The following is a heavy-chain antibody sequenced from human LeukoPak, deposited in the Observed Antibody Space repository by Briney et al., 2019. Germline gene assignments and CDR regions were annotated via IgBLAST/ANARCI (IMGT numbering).Heavy chain of an antibody. D-gene: IGHD2-2*01. CDR1: GYTLTELS. CDR3: ASFPYCSSTSCYRNFDY. V-gene: IGHV1-69*13. CDR2: IIPIFGTA. J-gene: IGHJ4*02. Sequence: GASVKVSCKVSGYTLTELSIHWVRQAPGQGLEWMGGIIPIFGTANYAQKFQGRVTITADESTSTAYMELSSLRSEDTAVYYCASFPYCSSTSCYRNFDYWGQGTLVTVSS.